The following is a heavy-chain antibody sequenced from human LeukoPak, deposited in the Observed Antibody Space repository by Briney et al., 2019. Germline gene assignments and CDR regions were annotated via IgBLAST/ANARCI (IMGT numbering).Heavy chain of an antibody. D-gene: IGHD2-15*01. V-gene: IGHV3-48*01. J-gene: IGHJ5*02. CDR3: ARAGYCTGGSCVLNWFDP. CDR1: GFTFSSYS. Sequence: PGGSLRLSXAASGFTFSSYSMNWVRQAPGKGLEWVSYISSSSTIYYADSVKGRFTISRDNAKNSLYLQINSLRAEDTAVYYCARAGYCTGGSCVLNWFDPWGQGTLVTVSS. CDR2: ISSSSTI.